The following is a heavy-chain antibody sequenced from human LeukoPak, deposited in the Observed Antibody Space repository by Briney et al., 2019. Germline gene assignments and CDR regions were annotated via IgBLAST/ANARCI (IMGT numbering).Heavy chain of an antibody. V-gene: IGHV1-69*04. D-gene: IGHD5-18*01. J-gene: IGHJ6*02. CDR3: ARDQGLTAPPPYGLDV. Sequence: SVKVSCKTSGGTFSSSAITWVRQAPGQGLEWMGSIIPVLNITTYAQKFQGSVTITADTSTSTVYMELSSLRSEETAVYYCARDQGLTAPPPYGLDVWGQGTTVIVSS. CDR2: IIPVLNIT. CDR1: GGTFSSSA.